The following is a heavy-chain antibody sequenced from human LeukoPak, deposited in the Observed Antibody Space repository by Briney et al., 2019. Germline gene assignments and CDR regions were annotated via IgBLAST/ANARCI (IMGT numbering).Heavy chain of an antibody. CDR3: ARDLFSRYGVVD. Sequence: ASVKVSCKASGYTFTGYYMHWVRQAPGQGLEWMGWINPNSGGTNYAQKFQGWVTMTRDTSISTAYMELSRLRADHTAVYYGARDLFSRYGVVDWGQGTLVTVS. CDR1: GYTFTGYY. D-gene: IGHD2-15*01. J-gene: IGHJ4*02. CDR2: INPNSGGT. V-gene: IGHV1-2*04.